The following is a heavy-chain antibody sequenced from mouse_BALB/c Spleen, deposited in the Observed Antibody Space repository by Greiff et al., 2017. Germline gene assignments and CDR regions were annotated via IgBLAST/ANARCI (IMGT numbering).Heavy chain of an antibody. CDR3: ARNYGNAPFDD. Sequence: VKLMESGPGLVQPSQSLSITCTVSGFSLTSYGVHWVRQSPGKGLEWLGVIWSGGSTDYNAAFISRLSISKDNSKSQVFFKMNSLQANDTTIYYCARNYGNAPFDDWGQGTTLTVSS. D-gene: IGHD2-1*01. J-gene: IGHJ2*01. CDR2: IWSGGST. V-gene: IGHV2-2*02. CDR1: GFSLTSYG.